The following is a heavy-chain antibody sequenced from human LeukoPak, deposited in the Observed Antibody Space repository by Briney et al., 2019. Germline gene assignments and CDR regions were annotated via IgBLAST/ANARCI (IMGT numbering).Heavy chain of an antibody. Sequence: ASVKVSCKASGYTITGYYRHWVRQAPGQGLEWIGWIDPDSGGKNYAQKFQGRVTMTRDTAIRTAYMELGRLRSDDTAVYSCARSGAYGSGSYLSYWGQGTLVTVSS. CDR3: ARSGAYGSGSYLSY. V-gene: IGHV1-2*02. CDR1: GYTITGYY. CDR2: IDPDSGGK. D-gene: IGHD3-10*01. J-gene: IGHJ4*02.